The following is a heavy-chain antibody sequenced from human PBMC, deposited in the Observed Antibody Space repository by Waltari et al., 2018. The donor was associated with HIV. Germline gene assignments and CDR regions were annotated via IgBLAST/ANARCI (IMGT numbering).Heavy chain of an antibody. V-gene: IGHV3-33*01. J-gene: IGHJ4*02. Sequence: QVQLVESGGGVVQPGRSLRRSCAASGVTFSGYGLHWVRQAPGKGLDWVAVIWFDGVNKYYADSVKGRFTISRDNSKNTLYLQMNSLRAEDTAVYYCARHPTPFTGYNSFDYWGQGTLVTVSS. D-gene: IGHD5-12*01. CDR1: GVTFSGYG. CDR3: ARHPTPFTGYNSFDY. CDR2: IWFDGVNK.